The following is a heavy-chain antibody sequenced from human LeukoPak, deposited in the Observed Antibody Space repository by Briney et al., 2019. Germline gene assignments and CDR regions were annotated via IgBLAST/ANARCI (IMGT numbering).Heavy chain of an antibody. CDR2: IIPIFGTA. CDR1: GGTFSSYA. D-gene: IGHD3-9*01. V-gene: IGHV1-69*13. CDR3: AREGRDYDILTGYYPGVGAFDI. J-gene: IGHJ3*02. Sequence: GASVKVSCKASGGTFSSYAISWVRQAPGQGLEWMGGIIPIFGTANYAQKFQGRVTITADESTSTAYMELSSLRSEDTAVYYCAREGRDYDILTGYYPGVGAFDICGQGTMVTVSS.